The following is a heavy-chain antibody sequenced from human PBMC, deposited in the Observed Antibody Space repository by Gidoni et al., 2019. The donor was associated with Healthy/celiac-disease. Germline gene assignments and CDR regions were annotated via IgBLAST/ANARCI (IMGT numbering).Heavy chain of an antibody. J-gene: IGHJ6*02. V-gene: IGHV3-66*01. CDR1: GFTVSSNY. CDR2: IYSGGST. CDR3: ARDRRYDFWSGYSSYYYYGMDV. Sequence: EVQLVESGGGLVQPGGSLRLSCAASGFTVSSNYMSRVRQAPGKGLEWVSVIYSGGSTYYADSVKGRFTISRDNSKNTLYLQMNSLRAEDTAVYYCARDRRYDFWSGYSSYYYYGMDVWGQGTTVTVSS. D-gene: IGHD3-3*01.